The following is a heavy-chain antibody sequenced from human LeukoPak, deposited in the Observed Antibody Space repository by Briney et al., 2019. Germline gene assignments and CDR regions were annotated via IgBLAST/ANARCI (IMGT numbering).Heavy chain of an antibody. V-gene: IGHV3-23*01. CDR1: GFTFSSYA. D-gene: IGHD4-23*01. CDR3: ALYGGGALDI. Sequence: GGFLRLSCAASGFTFSSYAMSWVRQAPGKGLEWVSAISGSGGSTYYADSVKGRFTISRDNAKNTLYLQLNSLRAEDTALYYCALYGGGALDIWGQGTMVTVSS. J-gene: IGHJ3*02. CDR2: ISGSGGST.